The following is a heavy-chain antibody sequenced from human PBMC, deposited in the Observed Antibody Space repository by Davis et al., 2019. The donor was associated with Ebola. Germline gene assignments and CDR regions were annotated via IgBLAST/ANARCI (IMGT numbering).Heavy chain of an antibody. CDR2: IYYSGTT. V-gene: IGHV4-31*03. Sequence: LRLSCTVSGGSISSGDYYWSWIRQHPGEGLESIGYIYYSGTTYYNPSLRSRVTISVDTSKNQFSLKLTSVTAGDTAVYYCARDSPLGIGMDVWGKGTTVTVSS. J-gene: IGHJ6*04. CDR3: ARDSPLGIGMDV. CDR1: GGSISSGDYY.